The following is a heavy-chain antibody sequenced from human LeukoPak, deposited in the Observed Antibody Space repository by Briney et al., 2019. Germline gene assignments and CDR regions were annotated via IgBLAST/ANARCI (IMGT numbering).Heavy chain of an antibody. CDR3: ARDSSAMFDY. Sequence: SQTLSLTCAISGDSVSGNSAAWNWIRQSPSRGLEWLGRTYYRSKWYNDYAISMKGRITINPDTSKNQFSLQMNSVTPEDTAVYYCARDSSAMFDYWGQGTLVAVSS. J-gene: IGHJ4*02. D-gene: IGHD2-2*01. CDR2: TYYRSKWYN. CDR1: GDSVSGNSAA. V-gene: IGHV6-1*01.